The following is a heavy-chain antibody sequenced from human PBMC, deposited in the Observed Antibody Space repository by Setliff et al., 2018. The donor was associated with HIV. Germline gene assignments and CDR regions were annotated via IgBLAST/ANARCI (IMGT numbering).Heavy chain of an antibody. D-gene: IGHD3-10*01. Sequence: SETLSLTSPVSGGSIGGYYWSWIRQPPGTGLEWLGCIYSGGSTNSNPSLESRVTISLNTSKNQFSLRLTSVTAADTAVYYCARVRSYGSAYVAFDVWGPGTMVTVSS. CDR1: GGSIGGYY. J-gene: IGHJ3*01. CDR3: ARVRSYGSAYVAFDV. V-gene: IGHV4-4*08. CDR2: IYSGGST.